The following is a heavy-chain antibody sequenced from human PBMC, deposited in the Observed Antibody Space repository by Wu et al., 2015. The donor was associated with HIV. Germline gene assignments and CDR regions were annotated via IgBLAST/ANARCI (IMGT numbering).Heavy chain of an antibody. V-gene: IGHV1-69*01. J-gene: IGHJ4*02. CDR2: IIAIFGTV. Sequence: QVQLLQSGAEVKKPGASVMVSCKASGGIFRSYAISWVRQAPGQGLEWMGGIIAIFGTVNYAQKFQGRVTITTDESTSTGYMELSSLTSEDTAIYYCARGDTYYESSFDYWGQGTLVTVSS. CDR3: ARGDTYYESSFDY. D-gene: IGHD3-22*01. CDR1: GGIFRSYA.